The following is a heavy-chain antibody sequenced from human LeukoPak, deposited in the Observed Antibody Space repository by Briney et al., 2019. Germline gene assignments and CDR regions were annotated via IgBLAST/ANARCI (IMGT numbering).Heavy chain of an antibody. CDR1: GGSFSGYY. Sequence: SETLSLTCAVYGGSFSGYYWSWIRQPPGKGLEWIGEINHSGSTNYNPSLKSRVTISVDTSKNQFSLKLSSVTAADTAVYYCATDRDYYDSSGYYRNWGQGTLVTVSS. D-gene: IGHD3-22*01. CDR3: ATDRDYYDSSGYYRN. V-gene: IGHV4-34*01. CDR2: INHSGST. J-gene: IGHJ4*02.